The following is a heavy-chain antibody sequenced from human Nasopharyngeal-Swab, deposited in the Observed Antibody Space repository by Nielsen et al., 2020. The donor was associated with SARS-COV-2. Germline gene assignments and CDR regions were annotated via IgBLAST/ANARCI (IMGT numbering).Heavy chain of an antibody. CDR1: GGSFSGYY. V-gene: IGHV4-34*01. CDR3: ARGLGVQGVPTDY. D-gene: IGHD3-10*01. J-gene: IGHJ4*02. Sequence: GSLRLSCAVYGGSFSGYYWSWIRQPPGKGLEWIGEINHSGSTNYNPSLKSRVTISVDTSKNQFSLKLSSVTAADTAVYYCARGLGVQGVPTDYWGQGTLVTVSS. CDR2: INHSGST.